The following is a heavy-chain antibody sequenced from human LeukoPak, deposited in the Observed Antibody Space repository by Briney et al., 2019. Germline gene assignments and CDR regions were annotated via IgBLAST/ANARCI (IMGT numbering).Heavy chain of an antibody. D-gene: IGHD1-7*01. CDR2: IYYSGST. Sequence: SETLSLTCTVSGGSISSYYWSWIRQPPGKGLEWIGYIYYSGSTNYNPSLKSRVTISVDTSKNQFSLKLSSVTAADTAVYYCARGELELPDYWGQGTLVTVSS. CDR1: GGSISSYY. V-gene: IGHV4-59*12. J-gene: IGHJ4*02. CDR3: ARGELELPDY.